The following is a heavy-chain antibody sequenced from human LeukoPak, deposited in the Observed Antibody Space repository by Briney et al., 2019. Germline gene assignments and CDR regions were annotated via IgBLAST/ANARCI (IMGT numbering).Heavy chain of an antibody. Sequence: SETLSLTCTVYGGSISTYYWSWIRQPAGKGLEWIGHIYTSGSTNYNPSLKSRVTMSVDTSKNQFSLQLSSVTAADTAVYYCARKALGELSPFDYWGQGTLVSVSS. CDR1: GGSISTYY. D-gene: IGHD3-16*02. J-gene: IGHJ4*02. V-gene: IGHV4-4*07. CDR2: IYTSGST. CDR3: ARKALGELSPFDY.